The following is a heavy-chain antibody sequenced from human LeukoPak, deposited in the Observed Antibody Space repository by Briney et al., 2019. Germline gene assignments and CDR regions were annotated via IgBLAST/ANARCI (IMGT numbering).Heavy chain of an antibody. CDR3: ARLSKGRYFDYIFDN. Sequence: SETLSLTCTVSGGSISSTEFYWGWIRQPPGKGLQWIGNIYYTGSTYYNPSLNSRVAMSVDTSQNQFSLKMASMTAADTAVYYCARLSKGRYFDYIFDNWGQGTLVTVSS. CDR1: GGSISSTEFY. CDR2: IYYTGST. D-gene: IGHD3-9*01. V-gene: IGHV4-39*01. J-gene: IGHJ4*02.